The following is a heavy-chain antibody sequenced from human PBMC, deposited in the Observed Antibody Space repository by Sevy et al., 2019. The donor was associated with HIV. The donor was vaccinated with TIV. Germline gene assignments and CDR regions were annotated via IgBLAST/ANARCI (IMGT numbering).Heavy chain of an antibody. Sequence: GGSLRLSCAASGSMLSTYGIHWVRQAPGKGLEWVAIIWYDGSQKYYADSVKGRFTISRDNSNNTVYLQMNSLRAEDTAVYYCARDHGFGDYVRYYFEYWGQGTLVTVSS. J-gene: IGHJ4*02. CDR3: ARDHGFGDYVRYYFEY. D-gene: IGHD3-10*01. CDR1: GSMLSTYG. CDR2: IWYDGSQK. V-gene: IGHV3-33*01.